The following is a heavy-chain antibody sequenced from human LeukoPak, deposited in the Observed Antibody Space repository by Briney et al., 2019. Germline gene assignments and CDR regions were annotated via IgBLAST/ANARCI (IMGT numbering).Heavy chain of an antibody. V-gene: IGHV4-30-4*01. CDR1: GGSISSGDYY. Sequence: SETLSLTCTVSGGSISSGDYYWSWIRQPPGKGLEWIGYIYYSGSTYYNPSLKSRVTISVDTSKNQFSLKLSSVTAADTAVYYCARKVLVGATTIDYWGQGTLVTVSS. J-gene: IGHJ4*02. CDR2: IYYSGST. D-gene: IGHD1-26*01. CDR3: ARKVLVGATTIDY.